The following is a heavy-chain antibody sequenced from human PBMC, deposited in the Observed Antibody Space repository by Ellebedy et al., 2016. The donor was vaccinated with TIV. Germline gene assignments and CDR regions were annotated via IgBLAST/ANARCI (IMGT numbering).Heavy chain of an antibody. CDR1: GGSISSYY. CDR3: ALSRGYSYGRTAWFDY. J-gene: IGHJ4*02. CDR2: IYYSGST. V-gene: IGHV4-59*01. D-gene: IGHD5-18*01. Sequence: SETLSLTXTVSGGSISSYYWSWIRQPPGKGLEWIGYIYYSGSTNYNPSLKSRVTISVDTSKNQFSLKLSSVTAADTAVYYCALSRGYSYGRTAWFDYWGQGTLVTVSS.